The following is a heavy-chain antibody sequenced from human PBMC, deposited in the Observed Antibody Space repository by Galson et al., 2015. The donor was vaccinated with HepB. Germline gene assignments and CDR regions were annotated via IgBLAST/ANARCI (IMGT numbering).Heavy chain of an antibody. CDR2: IRYDGSNK. J-gene: IGHJ4*02. CDR3: AKDTGYSYYYGSADY. V-gene: IGHV3-30*02. D-gene: IGHD3-10*01. Sequence: SLRLSCAASGFTFSSYGMHWVRQAPGKGLEWVAFIRYDGSNKYYADSVKGRFTISRDNSKNTLYLQMNSLRAEDTAVYYCAKDTGYSYYYGSADYWGQGTLVTVSS. CDR1: GFTFSSYG.